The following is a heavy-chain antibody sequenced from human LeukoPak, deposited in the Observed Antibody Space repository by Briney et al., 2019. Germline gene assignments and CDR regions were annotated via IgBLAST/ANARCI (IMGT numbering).Heavy chain of an antibody. J-gene: IGHJ6*02. Sequence: PGGSLRLSCTAAGFTIDDYGMSWVRQIPGKGLEWVAGITWNGGSTDYAVSVRGRFTISRDNAKKSVYLQMNSLRAEDAALYHCARDGKRVTTQFYYYGIDLWGQGTTVTVSS. CDR2: ITWNGGST. CDR1: GFTIDDYG. D-gene: IGHD3-3*01. CDR3: ARDGKRVTTQFYYYGIDL. V-gene: IGHV3-20*01.